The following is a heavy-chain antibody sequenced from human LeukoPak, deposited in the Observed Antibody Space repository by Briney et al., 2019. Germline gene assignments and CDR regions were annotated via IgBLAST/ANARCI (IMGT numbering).Heavy chain of an antibody. V-gene: IGHV3-7*01. Sequence: PGGSLRLSCAASGFTFSSYWMSWVRQAPGKGLEWVANINQDGSEKYYVDSVKGRFTISRDNAKNSLYLQMNSLRAEDTAVYYCARDLFGVVKWFDPWGQGTLVTVSS. J-gene: IGHJ5*02. CDR2: INQDGSEK. CDR3: ARDLFGVVKWFDP. CDR1: GFTFSSYW. D-gene: IGHD3-3*01.